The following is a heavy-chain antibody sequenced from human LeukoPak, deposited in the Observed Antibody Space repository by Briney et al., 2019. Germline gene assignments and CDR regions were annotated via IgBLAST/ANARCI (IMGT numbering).Heavy chain of an antibody. CDR2: INPSGGST. J-gene: IGHJ4*02. V-gene: IGHV1-46*01. D-gene: IGHD6-19*01. CDR1: GYTSTSYY. Sequence: ASVKVSRKASGYTSTSYYMHWVRQAPGQGLEWMGIINPSGGSTSYAQKFQGRVTMTRDTSTSTVYMELSSLRSEDTAVYYCARPHEEYSSGWYDVGVLDYWGQGTLVTVSS. CDR3: ARPHEEYSSGWYDVGVLDY.